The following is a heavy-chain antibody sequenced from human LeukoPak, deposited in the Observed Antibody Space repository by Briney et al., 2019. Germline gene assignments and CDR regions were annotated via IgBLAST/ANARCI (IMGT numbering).Heavy chain of an antibody. CDR2: IRYDGSNK. CDR3: AKGIGIVVVPAAIDY. CDR1: GFTFSSYG. D-gene: IGHD2-2*02. V-gene: IGHV3-30*02. Sequence: GGSLRLSCAASGFTFSSYGMHWVRQAPGKGLQWVAFIRYDGSNKYYADSVKGRFTISRDNSKNTLYLQMNSLRAEDTAVYYCAKGIGIVVVPAAIDYWGQGTLVTVSS. J-gene: IGHJ4*02.